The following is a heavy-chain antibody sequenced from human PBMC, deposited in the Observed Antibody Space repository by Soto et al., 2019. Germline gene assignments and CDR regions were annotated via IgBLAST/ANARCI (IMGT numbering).Heavy chain of an antibody. CDR3: ARGIFGSGTANDY. V-gene: IGHV3-74*01. Sequence: EVQLVESGGGLVQPGGSLRLSCAASGFTFSGSWMHWVRQAPGKGLIWVSRINDDGSATSYADCVKGRFTISRDNAKDTLFLQMNGLRAEDTAVYYCARGIFGSGTANDYWGQGTLVTVSS. CDR2: INDDGSAT. D-gene: IGHD3-10*01. CDR1: GFTFSGSW. J-gene: IGHJ4*02.